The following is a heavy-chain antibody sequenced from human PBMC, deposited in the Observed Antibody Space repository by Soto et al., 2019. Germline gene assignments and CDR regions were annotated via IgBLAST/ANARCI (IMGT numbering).Heavy chain of an antibody. V-gene: IGHV4-31*03. Sequence: QVQLQESGPGLVKPSQTLSLTCTVSGGSISSGGYYWSWIRQHPGKGLEWIGYIYYSGSTYYNPSLKSRVTISVDTSKNQFSLKLSSVTAADTAEYYCARDFIAAAGTRGYFDYWGQGTLVTVSS. J-gene: IGHJ4*02. D-gene: IGHD6-13*01. CDR3: ARDFIAAAGTRGYFDY. CDR1: GGSISSGGYY. CDR2: IYYSGST.